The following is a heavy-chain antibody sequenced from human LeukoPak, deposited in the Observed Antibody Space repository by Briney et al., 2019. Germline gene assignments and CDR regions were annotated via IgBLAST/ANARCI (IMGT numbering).Heavy chain of an antibody. CDR3: AKVGGSYKDDAFDI. Sequence: GGSLRLSCAASGFTFSSYGMHWVRQAPGKGLEWVAFIRYDGSNKYYADSVKGRFTISRDNSKNTLYLQMNSLRAEDTAVYYCAKVGGSYKDDAFDIWGQGTMVTVSS. CDR1: GFTFSSYG. CDR2: IRYDGSNK. D-gene: IGHD1-26*01. V-gene: IGHV3-30*02. J-gene: IGHJ3*02.